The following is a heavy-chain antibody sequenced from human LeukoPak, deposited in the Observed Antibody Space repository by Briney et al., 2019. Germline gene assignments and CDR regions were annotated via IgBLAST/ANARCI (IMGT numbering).Heavy chain of an antibody. CDR2: ISASGDNT. Sequence: GGSLRLSCAASGFTFSTYAMSWVRQAPGKGLEWVSGISASGDNTYYADSVKGRFTISRDNAKNSLYLQMNSLRAEDTAIYYCARLGLHGDILTGYYIDYWGQGTLVTVSS. J-gene: IGHJ4*02. CDR1: GFTFSTYA. D-gene: IGHD3-9*01. CDR3: ARLGLHGDILTGYYIDY. V-gene: IGHV3-23*01.